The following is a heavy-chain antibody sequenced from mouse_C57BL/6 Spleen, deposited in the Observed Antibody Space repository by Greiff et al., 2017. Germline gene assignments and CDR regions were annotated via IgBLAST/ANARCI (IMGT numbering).Heavy chain of an antibody. J-gene: IGHJ4*01. CDR1: GYTFTSYW. Sequence: VQLQQPGAELVRPGSSVKLSCKASGYTFTSYWMHWVKQRPIQGLEWIGNIDPSDSETHYNQKFKDKATLTVDKSSSTAYMQLSSLTSEDAAVYYCARSNGSPYYAMDYWGQGTSVTVSS. CDR3: ARSNGSPYYAMDY. D-gene: IGHD2-2*01. CDR2: IDPSDSET. V-gene: IGHV1-52*01.